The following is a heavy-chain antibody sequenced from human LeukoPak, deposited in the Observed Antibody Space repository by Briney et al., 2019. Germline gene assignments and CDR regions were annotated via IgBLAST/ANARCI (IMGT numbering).Heavy chain of an antibody. V-gene: IGHV1-46*01. CDR1: GYTFTSYY. Sequence: ASVTVSCTASGYTFTSYYMHWVRQAPGQGLEWMGIINPSGGSTSYAQKFQGRVTMTRDTSMSTVYMELSSLRSEDTAVYYCARDSIDYGDYLYWGQGTLVTVSS. D-gene: IGHD4-17*01. CDR3: ARDSIDYGDYLY. CDR2: INPSGGST. J-gene: IGHJ4*02.